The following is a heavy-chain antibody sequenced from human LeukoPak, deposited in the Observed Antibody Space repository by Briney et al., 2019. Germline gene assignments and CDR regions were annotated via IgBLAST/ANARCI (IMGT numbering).Heavy chain of an antibody. CDR2: IYSSGST. CDR1: GGSMSNYY. J-gene: IGHJ4*02. Sequence: SETLSLTCTVSGGSMSNYYWSWFRQPPGKGLEWIGYIYSSGSTYYSPSLKSRVTISVETSKKQFSLTLSSVTAADTAVYYCARVASVLLWFGEPFFEYWGQGILVTVSS. V-gene: IGHV4-59*01. CDR3: ARVASVLLWFGEPFFEY. D-gene: IGHD3-10*01.